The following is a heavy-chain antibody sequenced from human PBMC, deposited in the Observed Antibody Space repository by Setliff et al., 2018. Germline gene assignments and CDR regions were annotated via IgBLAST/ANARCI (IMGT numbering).Heavy chain of an antibody. CDR1: GGSFTNYY. Sequence: PSETLSLTCTVYGGSFTNYYWSWVRQSAGKGPEWIGHIYTNGATNYSPSLKSRVSISADTSKNVLSLRLTSVTAADTAVYYCAKEYVVISFVRNSHQHYGMDVWGQGTAVTVSS. CDR2: IYTNGAT. D-gene: IGHD2-21*01. V-gene: IGHV4-4*07. CDR3: AKEYVVISFVRNSHQHYGMDV. J-gene: IGHJ6*02.